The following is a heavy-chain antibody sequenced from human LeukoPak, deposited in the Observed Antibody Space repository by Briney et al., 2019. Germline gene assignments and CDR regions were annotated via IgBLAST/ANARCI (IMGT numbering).Heavy chain of an antibody. J-gene: IGHJ4*02. CDR3: AKDLGEWLAPIDY. CDR2: VSGSGGST. D-gene: IGHD5-24*01. Sequence: GGSLRPSCAASGFTFSSYAMSWVRQAPGKGLEWVSAVSGSGGSTYYADSVKGRFTIPRDNSKNTLYLQMNSLRAEDTAVYYCAKDLGEWLAPIDYWGQGTLVTVSS. CDR1: GFTFSSYA. V-gene: IGHV3-23*01.